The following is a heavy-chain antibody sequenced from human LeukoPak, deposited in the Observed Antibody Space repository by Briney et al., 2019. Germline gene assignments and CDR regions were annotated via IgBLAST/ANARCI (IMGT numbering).Heavy chain of an antibody. J-gene: IGHJ5*02. Sequence: GGSLTLSCAASGFTFSGSAIHWVRQSSGKGLEGVGQIDKKDKGYATATAYAASVKGRFTISRDDSINTAYLQMKSLKTEDTALYYCTRDSGTYNWFDPWGQGTLVTVSS. CDR3: TRDSGTYNWFDP. D-gene: IGHD1-26*01. CDR2: IDKKDKGYATAT. V-gene: IGHV3-73*01. CDR1: GFTFSGSA.